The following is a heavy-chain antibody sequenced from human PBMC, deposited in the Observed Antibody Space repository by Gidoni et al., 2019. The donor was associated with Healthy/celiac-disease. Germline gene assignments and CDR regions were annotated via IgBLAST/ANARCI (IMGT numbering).Heavy chain of an antibody. J-gene: IGHJ6*02. CDR2: INPSGGST. CDR3: AREGTYSSSSVSYYYGMDV. Sequence: QVQLVQSGAEVKKPGASVKVSCKASGSTFTSYYMHWVRQAPGQGLEWMGIINPSGGSTSYAQKFQGRVTMTRDTSTSTVYMELSSLRSEDTAVYYCAREGTYSSSSVSYYYGMDVWGQGTTVTVSS. CDR1: GSTFTSYY. V-gene: IGHV1-46*01. D-gene: IGHD6-6*01.